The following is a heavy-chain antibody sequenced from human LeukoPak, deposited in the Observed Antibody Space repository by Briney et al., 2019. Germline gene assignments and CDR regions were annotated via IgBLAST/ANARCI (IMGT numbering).Heavy chain of an antibody. D-gene: IGHD3-10*01. V-gene: IGHV4-39*01. CDR1: GGSISSSSYY. CDR2: IYYSGST. CDR3: ARKAATRSIDY. Sequence: SETLSLTCTVSGGSISSSSYYWGWIRQPPGKGLEWIGSIYYSGSTYYNPSLKSRVTISVDTSKNQFSLKLSSVTAADTAVYYCARKAATRSIDYWGQGTLVTVSS. J-gene: IGHJ4*02.